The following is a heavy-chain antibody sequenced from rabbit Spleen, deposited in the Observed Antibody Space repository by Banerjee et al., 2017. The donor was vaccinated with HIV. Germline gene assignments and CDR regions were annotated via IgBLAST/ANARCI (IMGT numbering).Heavy chain of an antibody. V-gene: IGHV1S40*01. CDR2: INAITGKP. D-gene: IGHD6-1*01. Sequence: QSLEESGGDLVKPGASLTLTCTASGFSFSNKVVMCWVRQAPGKGLEWIACINAITGKPVYATWAKGRFTISRTSSTTVTLRMTSLTAADTATYFCARAPDSGYGYGDLWGPGTLVTVS. J-gene: IGHJ4*01. CDR1: GFSFSNKVV. CDR3: ARAPDSGYGYGDL.